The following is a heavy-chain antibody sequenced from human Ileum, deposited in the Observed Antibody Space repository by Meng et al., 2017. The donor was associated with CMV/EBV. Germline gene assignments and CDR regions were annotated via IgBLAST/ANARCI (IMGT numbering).Heavy chain of an antibody. J-gene: IGHJ4*02. CDR2: IYYNGNA. Sequence: LQWSGPDLWTPHTLRPSTSNSLCDSTVNGMYSWNWVPQPPGKGLEGICYIYYNGNAYYNPSLKSKVTISVDKSKNQFSLRLKSVTAADSAVYFCARGGIFRGLDYWGQGTLVTVSS. CDR3: ARGGIFRGLDY. V-gene: IGHV4-30-4*08. D-gene: IGHD3-10*01. CDR1: DSTVNGMYS.